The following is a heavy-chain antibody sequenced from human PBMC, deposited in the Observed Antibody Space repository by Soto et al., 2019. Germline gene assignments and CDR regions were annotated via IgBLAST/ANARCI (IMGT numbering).Heavy chain of an antibody. CDR2: VYYTGST. CDR1: GGSISRYY. Sequence: PSETLSLTCRVAGGSISRYYWSWIRQAPGKGLEWIGPVYYTGSTTYNPSLQSRVTISVDTSNKQSSRSLWLATAADTAVYYCSSSTAGTNHHFGHWGQGIRVTVSS. CDR3: SSSTAGTNHHFGH. J-gene: IGHJ4*02. V-gene: IGHV4-59*03. D-gene: IGHD6-6*01.